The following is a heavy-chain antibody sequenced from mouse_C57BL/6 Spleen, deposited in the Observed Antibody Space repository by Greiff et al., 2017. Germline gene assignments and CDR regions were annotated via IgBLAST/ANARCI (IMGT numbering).Heavy chain of an antibody. J-gene: IGHJ1*01. CDR3: ARAGDWYFDV. CDR1: GFTFSDYY. Sequence: EVKLVESEGGLVQPGSSMKLSCTASGFTFSDYYMAWVRQVPEKGLEWVANINYDGSSTYYLDSLKSRFIISRDNAKNILYLQMSSLKSEDTATYYCARAGDWYFDVWGAGTTDTISS. V-gene: IGHV5-16*01. CDR2: INYDGSST.